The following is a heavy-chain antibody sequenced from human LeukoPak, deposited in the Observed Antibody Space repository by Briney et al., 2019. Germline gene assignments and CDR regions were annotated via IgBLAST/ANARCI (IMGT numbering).Heavy chain of an antibody. J-gene: IGHJ4*02. D-gene: IGHD3-3*01. CDR3: ARSRGYYPPY. CDR1: GFTFSGHW. V-gene: IGHV3-74*01. Sequence: QPGRSLRLSCAASGFTFSGHWMHWVRQAPGRGLVWVSRINTDGRTTTYADSVKGRFTNSRDNAKNTVYLQMNRLRAEDTAVYYCARSRGYYPPYWGQGTMVTVSS. CDR2: INTDGRTT.